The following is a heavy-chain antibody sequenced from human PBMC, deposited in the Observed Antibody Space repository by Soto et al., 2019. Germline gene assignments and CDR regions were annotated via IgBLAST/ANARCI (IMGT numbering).Heavy chain of an antibody. J-gene: IGHJ4*02. D-gene: IGHD6-13*01. CDR3: ARDRAAGGY. V-gene: IGHV3-48*03. CDR1: GFSFSHYE. Sequence: EVQLVESGGGLVQPGGSLRLSCAASGFSFSHYEMNWVRQAPGKGLEWVAYISSGGNIIHYADSVRGRFTVSRDNARNSLFLQMNILIVEDTALYYCARDRAAGGYWGQGTLVTVSP. CDR2: ISSGGNII.